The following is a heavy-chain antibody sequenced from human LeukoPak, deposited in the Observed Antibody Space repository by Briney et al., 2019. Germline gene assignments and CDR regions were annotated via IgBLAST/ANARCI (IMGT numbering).Heavy chain of an antibody. CDR3: ARGNSYYDSSDYFPWESFQH. CDR1: GFTFSGSG. CDR2: IRSKANSYAT. D-gene: IGHD3-22*01. V-gene: IGHV3-73*01. Sequence: GGSLRLSCAASGFTFSGSGMHWVRQASGKGLEWIGRIRSKANSYATAYAASVKGRFTISRDDSKNTAYLQMNSLKTEDTAVYYCARGNSYYDSSDYFPWESFQHWGQGTLVTVSS. J-gene: IGHJ1*01.